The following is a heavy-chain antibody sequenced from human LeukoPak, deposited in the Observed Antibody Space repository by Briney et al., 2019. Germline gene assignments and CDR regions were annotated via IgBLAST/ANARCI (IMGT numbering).Heavy chain of an antibody. J-gene: IGHJ4*02. V-gene: IGHV1-8*01. CDR2: MNPNSGNT. Sequence: ASVKVSCKASGYTFTSYDINWVRQATGQGLEWKGWMNPNSGNTGYAQKFQGRVTMTRNTSISTAYMELSSLRSEDTAVYYCARGVMYHDYGDYYSPRPVIDYWGQGTLVTVSS. D-gene: IGHD4-17*01. CDR3: ARGVMYHDYGDYYSPRPVIDY. CDR1: GYTFTSYD.